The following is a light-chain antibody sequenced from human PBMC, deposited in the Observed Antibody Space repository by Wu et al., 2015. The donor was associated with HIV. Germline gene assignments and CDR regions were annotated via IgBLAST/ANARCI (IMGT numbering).Light chain of an antibody. J-gene: IGKJ1*01. V-gene: IGKV1-6*01. CDR1: QEIRDD. CDR2: GAS. Sequence: AIQMTQSPSSLSASVGDRVIITCRASQEIRDDLSWFQQKPGRVPKLLIYGASILYSGVPSRFSGSGSGTDFTLTISDLQSEDFATYYCLQDFSYPRTFGQGTKVAVK. CDR3: LQDFSYPRT.